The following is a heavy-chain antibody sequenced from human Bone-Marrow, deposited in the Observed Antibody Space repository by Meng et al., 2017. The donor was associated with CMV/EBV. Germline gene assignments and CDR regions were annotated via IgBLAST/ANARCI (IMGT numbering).Heavy chain of an antibody. CDR3: AKGDSSGWGAPDY. J-gene: IGHJ4*02. V-gene: IGHV3-33*06. Sequence: GESLKISCAASGFTFSSYDMHWVRQAPGKGLEWVAVIWYDGSNKYYADSVKGRFTISRDNSKNTLYLQMNSLRAEDTAVYYCAKGDSSGWGAPDYWGQGTLVTVSS. CDR2: IWYDGSNK. CDR1: GFTFSSYD. D-gene: IGHD6-19*01.